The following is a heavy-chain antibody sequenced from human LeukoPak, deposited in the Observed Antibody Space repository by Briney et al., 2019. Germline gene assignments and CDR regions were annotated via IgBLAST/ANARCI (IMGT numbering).Heavy chain of an antibody. D-gene: IGHD6-13*01. J-gene: IGHJ4*02. CDR2: IYHSGST. CDR1: GYSISSGYY. CDR3: ARVGGQQLVQY. V-gene: IGHV4-38-2*02. Sequence: PSETLSLTCTVSGYSISSGYYWGWIRQPPGKALEWIGSIYHSGSTYYNPSLKSRVTISVDTSKNQFSLKLSSVTAADTAVYYCARVGGQQLVQYWGQGTLVTVSS.